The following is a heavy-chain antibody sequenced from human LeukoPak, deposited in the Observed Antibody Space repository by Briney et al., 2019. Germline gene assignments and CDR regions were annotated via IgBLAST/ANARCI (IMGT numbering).Heavy chain of an antibody. Sequence: PGGSLRLSCAASGFTVSSNYMSWVRQAPGKGLEWVSYISSSGSTIYYADSVKGRFTISRDNAKNSLYLQMNSLRAEDTAVYYCARGYCSSTSCSTTNDYWGQGTLVTVSS. D-gene: IGHD2-2*01. V-gene: IGHV3-11*04. CDR1: GFTVSSNY. CDR2: ISSSGSTI. J-gene: IGHJ4*02. CDR3: ARGYCSSTSCSTTNDY.